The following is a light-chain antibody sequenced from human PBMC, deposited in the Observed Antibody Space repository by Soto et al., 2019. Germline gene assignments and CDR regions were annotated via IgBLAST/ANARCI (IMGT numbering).Light chain of an antibody. CDR1: SSDVGGYDY. J-gene: IGLJ2*01. V-gene: IGLV2-8*01. CDR3: SSFAGYNTYVV. CDR2: EVT. Sequence: QSVLTQPPSASGSPGQSVTISCTGTSSDVGGYDYVSWYQQHPGKVPKLIIYEVTKRPSGVPDRFSASKSGNTASLTVSWLQTEDEDDYYCSSFAGYNTYVVFGGGTKVTVL.